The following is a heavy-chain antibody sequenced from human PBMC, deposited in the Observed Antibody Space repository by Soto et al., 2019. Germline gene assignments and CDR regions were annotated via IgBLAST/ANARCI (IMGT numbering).Heavy chain of an antibody. CDR3: ARRQLPSGYLDY. Sequence: SETLSLTCTVSGGSISSYYWSWIRQPPGKGLEWIGYIYYSGSTNYNPSLKSRVTISVDTSKNQFSLKLSSVTAADTAVYYCARRQLPSGYLDYWGQGTLVTVSS. D-gene: IGHD3-3*01. CDR2: IYYSGST. CDR1: GGSISSYY. J-gene: IGHJ4*02. V-gene: IGHV4-59*08.